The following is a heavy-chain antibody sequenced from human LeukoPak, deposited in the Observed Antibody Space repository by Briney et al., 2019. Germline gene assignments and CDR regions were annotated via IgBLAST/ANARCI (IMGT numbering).Heavy chain of an antibody. CDR2: IGIRGDT. CDR1: GFTFIDYD. CDR3: ASNVFGSVSV. V-gene: IGHV3-13*01. D-gene: IGHD3-10*01. J-gene: IGHJ1*01. Sequence: GGSLRLSCAASGFTFIDYDMHWVRQVIGKGLEWVSAIGIRGDTHYSGSVKGRFTISRENAESSLYLQMNSLRAEDTAVYYCASNVFGSVSVWGQGTLVTVSS.